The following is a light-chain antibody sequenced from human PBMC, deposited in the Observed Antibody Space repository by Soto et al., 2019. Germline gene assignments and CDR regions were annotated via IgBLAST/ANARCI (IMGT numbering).Light chain of an antibody. V-gene: IGKV3-15*01. CDR2: AAS. CDR1: QSISSS. CDR3: QQYYDWPRT. J-gene: IGKJ2*01. Sequence: EIVMTQSPATLSVSPGERATLSCRASQSISSSLAWYQQKPGQTPRLLIYAASTRATGIPARFSGSGSGTEFTLTISSLQSEDFAVYYCQQYYDWPRTFGQGTKLEIK.